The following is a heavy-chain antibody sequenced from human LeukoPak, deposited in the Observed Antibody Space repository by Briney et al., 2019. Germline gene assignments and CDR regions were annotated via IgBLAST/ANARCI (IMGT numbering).Heavy chain of an antibody. D-gene: IGHD3-10*01. CDR1: GFTFSDYG. Sequence: GGSLRLSCAASGFTFSDYGMHRVRQAPGKGLEWVAVISYDGSDKYYADSVQGRFTISRDNSKNTVYLQMNSLRAEDTAVYYCAKDRYGSGSYYVYWGPGSLVTVSS. V-gene: IGHV3-30*18. J-gene: IGHJ4*02. CDR2: ISYDGSDK. CDR3: AKDRYGSGSYYVY.